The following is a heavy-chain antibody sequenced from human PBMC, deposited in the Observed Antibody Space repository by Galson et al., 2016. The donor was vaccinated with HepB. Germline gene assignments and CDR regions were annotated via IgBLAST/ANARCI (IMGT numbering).Heavy chain of an antibody. V-gene: IGHV3-48*03. Sequence: SLRLSCAASGITFRTYDMNWVRQAPGKGLEWVSYISSSGATIYYADSVKGRFTISRDNAKTSLYLQMNSLRAEDTAVYYCARGSLWYDYWGQGTLVTVSS. CDR3: ARGSLWYDY. J-gene: IGHJ4*02. D-gene: IGHD6-13*01. CDR1: GITFRTYD. CDR2: ISSSGATI.